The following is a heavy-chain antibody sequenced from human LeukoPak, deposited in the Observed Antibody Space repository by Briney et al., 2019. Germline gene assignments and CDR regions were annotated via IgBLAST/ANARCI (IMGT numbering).Heavy chain of an antibody. J-gene: IGHJ4*02. Sequence: SETLSLTSTVYGGSISSSSYYWGWIRQPPGKGLEWIGSTYYSGSTYYNPSLKSRVTISVDTSKNHFSLKLSSVTAADTAAYYCARGRGSSWYYFDSWGQGTLVTVSS. CDR3: ARGRGSSWYYFDS. CDR1: GGSISSSSYY. D-gene: IGHD6-13*01. CDR2: TYYSGST. V-gene: IGHV4-39*07.